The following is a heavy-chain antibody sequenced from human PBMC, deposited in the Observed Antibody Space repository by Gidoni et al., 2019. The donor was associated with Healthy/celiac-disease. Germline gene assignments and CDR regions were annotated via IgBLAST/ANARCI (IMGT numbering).Heavy chain of an antibody. CDR1: GITCSSYA. CDR2: ISCSGGST. Sequence: EVQLLESGGGLVQPGGSLRLSWAASGITCSSYAMSWVRQAPGKGLEWFSAISCSGGSTYYSDSVKGRFTISRDNSKNTLYLQMNSLRAEDTAVYYCAKLLGVGRYYYGMDVWGQGTTVTVSS. V-gene: IGHV3-23*01. D-gene: IGHD3-16*01. CDR3: AKLLGVGRYYYGMDV. J-gene: IGHJ6*02.